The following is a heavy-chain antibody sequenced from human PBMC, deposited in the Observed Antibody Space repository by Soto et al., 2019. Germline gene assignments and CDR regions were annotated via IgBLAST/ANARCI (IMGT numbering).Heavy chain of an antibody. CDR3: ARERAYAFDI. CDR2: IYSDGNT. V-gene: IGHV3-53*02. CDR1: GFTVSSNY. J-gene: IGHJ3*02. Sequence: EVQLVETGGGLIQPGGSLRLSCAVSGFTVSSNYMSWVRQARGKGLEWVSLIYSDGNTFYADSVKERFTISRDNSKNTLYLQMNSLRPEDTAVYYCARERAYAFDIWGQGTMVTVSS.